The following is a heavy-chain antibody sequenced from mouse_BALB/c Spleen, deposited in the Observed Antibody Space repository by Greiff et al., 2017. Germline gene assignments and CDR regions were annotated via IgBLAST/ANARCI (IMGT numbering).Heavy chain of an antibody. CDR3: ARSAPPHFDY. CDR2: INPSTGYT. J-gene: IGHJ2*01. Sequence: QVHVKQSGAELAKPGASVKMSCKASGYTFTIYWMHWVKQRPGQGLEWIGYINPSTGYTEYNQKFKDKATLTADKSSSTAYMQLSSLTSEDSAVYYCARSAPPHFDYWGQGTTLTVSS. V-gene: IGHV1-7*01. CDR1: GYTFTIYW.